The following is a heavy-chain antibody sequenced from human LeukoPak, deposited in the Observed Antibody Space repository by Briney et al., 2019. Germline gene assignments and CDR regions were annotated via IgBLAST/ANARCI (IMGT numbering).Heavy chain of an antibody. CDR3: ARDAAPIFGVVIEIDY. CDR2: IRYDGSNK. D-gene: IGHD3-3*01. CDR1: GFTFSSYG. Sequence: GGSLRLSCAASGFTFSSYGMHWVRQAPGEGLGGVAFIRYDGSNKYYADSVKGRFTISRDNAKNTLYLQMNSLRAEDTAVYYCARDAAPIFGVVIEIDYWGQGTLVTVSS. J-gene: IGHJ4*02. V-gene: IGHV3-30*02.